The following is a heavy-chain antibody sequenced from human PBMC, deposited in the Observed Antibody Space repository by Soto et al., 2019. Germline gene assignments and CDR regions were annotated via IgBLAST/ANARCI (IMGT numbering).Heavy chain of an antibody. Sequence: QAGGSLRLSCAASGFTVRSYEMHWVRQGTGKGLEWVSRINIGGDTFYSGSVKGRFTVSREDARNSAYLQMTRLRVGDTSVYSSVRGVMRSSSGHTWFDTWGQGGLVTVSS. J-gene: IGHJ5*02. D-gene: IGHD6-6*01. V-gene: IGHV3-13*01. CDR2: INIGGDT. CDR3: VRGVMRSSSGHTWFDT. CDR1: GFTVRSYE.